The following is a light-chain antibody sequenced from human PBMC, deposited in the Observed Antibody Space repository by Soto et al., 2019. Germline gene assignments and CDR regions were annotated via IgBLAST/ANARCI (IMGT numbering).Light chain of an antibody. J-gene: IGKJ1*01. CDR1: QTVSSSY. Sequence: EIVLTQSPGTLSLSPGERATVSCRASQTVSSSYLAWYQQKLGQAPRLLIYAASSRATGIPDRFSGSGSGTDFTLTISRLEPEDFAVYYCQQYGSSPRTFGQGTKVEIK. CDR3: QQYGSSPRT. V-gene: IGKV3-20*01. CDR2: AAS.